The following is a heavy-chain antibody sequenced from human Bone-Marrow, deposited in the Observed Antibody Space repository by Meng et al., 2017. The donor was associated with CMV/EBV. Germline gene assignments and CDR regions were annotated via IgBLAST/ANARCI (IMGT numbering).Heavy chain of an antibody. D-gene: IGHD2-21*01. V-gene: IGHV1-69*02. CDR1: GGTFSSYT. J-gene: IGHJ4*02. Sequence: SVKVSCKASGGTFSSYTISWVRQAPGQGREWMGRIIPILGIANYAQKFQGRVTITADKSTRTAYMELSSLRSEDTAVYYCARLWWREYFDYWGQGTLVTVSS. CDR2: IIPILGIA. CDR3: ARLWWREYFDY.